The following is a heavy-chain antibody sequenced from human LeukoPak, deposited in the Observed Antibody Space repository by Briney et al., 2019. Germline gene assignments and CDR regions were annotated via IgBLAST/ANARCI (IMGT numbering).Heavy chain of an antibody. CDR1: GYTFTGYY. V-gene: IGHV1-2*02. Sequence: ASVKVSCKASGYTFTGYYMHWVRQAPGQGLEWMGWINPNSGGTNYAQKFQGRVTMTRDTSISTAYMELSRLRSDDTAVYYCARGIVGATRRDYYWCYMDVWGKGTTVTVSS. J-gene: IGHJ6*03. D-gene: IGHD1-26*01. CDR3: ARGIVGATRRDYYWCYMDV. CDR2: INPNSGGT.